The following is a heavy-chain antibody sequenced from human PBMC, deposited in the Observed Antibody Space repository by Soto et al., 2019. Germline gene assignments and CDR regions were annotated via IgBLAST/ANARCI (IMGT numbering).Heavy chain of an antibody. CDR1: GFTFDDYA. V-gene: IGHV3-9*01. D-gene: IGHD2-15*01. J-gene: IGHJ4*02. CDR2: ITWNSGMI. Sequence: EVQLVESGGGLVQPGRSLRLSCAASGFTFDDYAMHWVRQAPGKGLEWVSGITWNSGMIFYADSVKGRFTISRDNAKNSLYLQMNSLRTEDTAVYYCAKEVGYCSGGTCSYFDYWGQGTLVTVSS. CDR3: AKEVGYCSGGTCSYFDY.